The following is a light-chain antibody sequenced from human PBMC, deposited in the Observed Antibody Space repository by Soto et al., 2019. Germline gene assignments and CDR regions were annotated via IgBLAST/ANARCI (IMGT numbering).Light chain of an antibody. CDR1: NIGSKS. Sequence: SYELTQPPSVSVAPGKTASVACGGSNIGSKSVHWYQKKSGQAPVLVMYYDSDRPSGIPERFSGSNSGNTATLTISRVEAGDGADYYFQVWDISSGHVVFGGGTKLTVL. V-gene: IGLV3-21*01. CDR2: YDS. J-gene: IGLJ3*02. CDR3: QVWDISSGHVV.